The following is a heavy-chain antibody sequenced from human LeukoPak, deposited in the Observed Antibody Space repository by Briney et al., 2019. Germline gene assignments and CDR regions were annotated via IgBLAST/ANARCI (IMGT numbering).Heavy chain of an antibody. CDR3: AFLPTVVTPAAFDI. D-gene: IGHD4-23*01. V-gene: IGHV3-23*01. CDR2: ISGSGGST. CDR1: GFTFSSYA. J-gene: IGHJ3*02. Sequence: GGSLSLSCAASGFTFSSYAMSWVRQAPGKGLEWVSAISGSGGSTYYAASVKGRFTISRDNSKNTRYLQMNSLRAEDTAVYYCAFLPTVVTPAAFDIWGQGTMVTVSS.